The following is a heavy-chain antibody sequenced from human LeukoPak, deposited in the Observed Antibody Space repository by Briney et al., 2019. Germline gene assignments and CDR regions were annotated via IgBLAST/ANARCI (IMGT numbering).Heavy chain of an antibody. CDR2: ISWDGGST. CDR3: AKDISLRHRSSWGSCWFDP. Sequence: GGSLRLSCAASGFTFDDYTMHWVRQAPGKGLEWVSLISWDGGSTYYADSVKGRFTISRDNSKTSLYLQMNSLRTEDTALYYCAKDISLRHRSSWGSCWFDPWGQGTLGTVSS. V-gene: IGHV3-43*01. J-gene: IGHJ5*02. CDR1: GFTFDDYT. D-gene: IGHD6-13*01.